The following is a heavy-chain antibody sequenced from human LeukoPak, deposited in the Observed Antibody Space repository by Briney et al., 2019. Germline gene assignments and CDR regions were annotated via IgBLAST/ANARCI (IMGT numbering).Heavy chain of an antibody. CDR1: GFIFSSYA. V-gene: IGHV3-23*03. CDR3: ARDQYSSNWYVHH. J-gene: IGHJ1*01. CDR2: ISSVGST. D-gene: IGHD6-19*01. Sequence: GGSLRLSCAASGFIFSSYAMTWVRQAPGKGLEWVSLISSVGSTYYADSVKGRFTISRDNSKNTLYLQMNSLRAEDTAVYYCARDQYSSNWYVHHWGQGTLVTVS.